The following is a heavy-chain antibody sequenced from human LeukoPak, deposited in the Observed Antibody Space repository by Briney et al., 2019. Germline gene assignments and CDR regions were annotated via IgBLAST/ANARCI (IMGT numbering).Heavy chain of an antibody. CDR1: GGSVSSGSYY. CDR3: ASGGSSSWPYFDY. J-gene: IGHJ4*02. V-gene: IGHV4-61*01. CDR2: IYYSGST. D-gene: IGHD6-13*01. Sequence: SETLSLTCTVSGGSVSSGSYYWSWIRQPPGKGLEWIGYIYYSGSTNYNPSLKSRVTISVDTSENQFSLKLSSVTAADTAVYYCASGGSSSWPYFDYWGQGTLVTVSS.